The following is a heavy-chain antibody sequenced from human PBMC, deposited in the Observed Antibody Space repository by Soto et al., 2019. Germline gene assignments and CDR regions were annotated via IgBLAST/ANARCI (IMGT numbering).Heavy chain of an antibody. CDR1: GFNFSSYA. V-gene: IGHV3-23*01. CDR3: AKRSSSSTLDY. D-gene: IGHD6-6*01. J-gene: IGHJ4*02. CDR2: ISGSDDST. Sequence: EVQLLESGGGLVQPGESLRLSCAASGFNFSSYAMSWVRQAPGKGLEWVSVISGSDDSTYYAYSVKGRFTISRDNSKNTLYLQMNSLRAEDTAVYYCAKRSSSSTLDYWGQGTLVTVSS.